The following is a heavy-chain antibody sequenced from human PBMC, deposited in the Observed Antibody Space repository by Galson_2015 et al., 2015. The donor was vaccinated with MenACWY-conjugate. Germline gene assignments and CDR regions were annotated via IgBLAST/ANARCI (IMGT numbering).Heavy chain of an antibody. Sequence: SLRLSCAASGFTFSNYAIQWVRQVPGKGLEWVAVISYDGSNKYYADSVKGRFTISRDNSKSTVYLQMNSLRDDDTAVYYCASDSQTYCSGGRCFTFDHWGQGTLVTVSS. CDR1: GFTFSNYA. D-gene: IGHD2-15*01. CDR2: ISYDGSNK. J-gene: IGHJ4*02. CDR3: ASDSQTYCSGGRCFTFDH. V-gene: IGHV3-30-3*01.